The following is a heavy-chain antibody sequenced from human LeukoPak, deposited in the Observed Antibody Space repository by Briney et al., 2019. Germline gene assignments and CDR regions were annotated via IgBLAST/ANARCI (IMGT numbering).Heavy chain of an antibody. D-gene: IGHD3-10*01. CDR2: IATAGDT. CDR3: ARARGDMVRGLDL. J-gene: IGHJ2*01. CDR1: GFTFSSYD. Sequence: PGGSLRLSCAASGFTFSSYDMHWVRQTTGKGLEWVSVIATAGDTFYPGSVKGRFTISRENAKNSLYLQMNSLRAGDTAVYYCARARGDMVRGLDLWGRGTLVTVSS. V-gene: IGHV3-13*01.